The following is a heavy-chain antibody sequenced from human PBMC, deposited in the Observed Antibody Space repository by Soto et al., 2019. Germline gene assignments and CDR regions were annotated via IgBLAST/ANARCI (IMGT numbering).Heavy chain of an antibody. J-gene: IGHJ5*02. D-gene: IGHD3-10*01. CDR2: IIPMYGPA. CDR1: GGTFSSYA. CDR3: AGVTSMVRGDIDNWFDP. V-gene: IGHV1-69*01. Sequence: QVPLVQSGAEVKKPGSSVTVSCKASGGTFSSYAIHWVRQAPGQGLEWMGGIIPMYGPAKNAQRFQGRVTITADESTTTVYMELTSLTSQDTAAYYCAGVTSMVRGDIDNWFDPWGHGTLVTVSS.